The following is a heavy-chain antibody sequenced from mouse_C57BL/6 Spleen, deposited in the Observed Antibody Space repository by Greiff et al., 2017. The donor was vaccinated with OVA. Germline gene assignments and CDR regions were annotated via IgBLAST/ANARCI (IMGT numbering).Heavy chain of an antibody. Sequence: EVKVVESGEGLVKPGGSLKLSCAASGFTFSSYAMSWVRQTPEKRLEWVAYISSGGDYIYYADTVKGRFTISSDNARNTLYLQMSSLKSEDTAMYYCTRDENYGSSWFAYWGQGTLVTVSA. J-gene: IGHJ3*01. CDR1: GFTFSSYA. CDR3: TRDENYGSSWFAY. D-gene: IGHD1-1*01. CDR2: ISSGGDYI. V-gene: IGHV5-9-1*02.